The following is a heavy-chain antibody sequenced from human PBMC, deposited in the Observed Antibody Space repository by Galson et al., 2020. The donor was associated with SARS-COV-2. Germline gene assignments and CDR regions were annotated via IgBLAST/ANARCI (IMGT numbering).Heavy chain of an antibody. D-gene: IGHD1-1*01. J-gene: IGHJ6*02. Sequence: VSVKVSCQPSGYTFTSYDFNRVRQATAPGLEWVGWMNPNSGNPGHAHKFHGRVTMPRNTYISTAYMGLSSLRSEDTAVYYCTRSTSYNWNDLLNFSYYGMDVWGQGTTVTVSS. CDR3: TRSTSYNWNDLLNFSYYGMDV. CDR2: MNPNSGNP. CDR1: GYTFTSYD. V-gene: IGHV1-8*01.